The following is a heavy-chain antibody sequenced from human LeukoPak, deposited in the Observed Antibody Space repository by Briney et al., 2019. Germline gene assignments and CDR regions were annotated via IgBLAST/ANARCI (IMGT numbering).Heavy chain of an antibody. Sequence: PSETLSLTCAVYGGSFSGYYWSWIRQPPGKGLEWIGEINHSRSTNYNPSLKSRVTISVDTSKNQFSLKLSSVTAADTAVYYCASRRTMDFDYWGQGTLVTVSS. CDR1: GGSFSGYY. V-gene: IGHV4-34*01. J-gene: IGHJ4*02. CDR3: ASRRTMDFDY. D-gene: IGHD1-1*01. CDR2: INHSRST.